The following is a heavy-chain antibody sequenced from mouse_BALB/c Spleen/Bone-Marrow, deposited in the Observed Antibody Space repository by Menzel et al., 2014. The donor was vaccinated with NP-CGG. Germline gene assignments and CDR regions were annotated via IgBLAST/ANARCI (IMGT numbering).Heavy chain of an antibody. Sequence: VQLQQSGAELAKPGASVKMSCKASGYTFTSYWMHWVKQRPGQGLEWIGYINPSTGYTEYNQKFKDKATLTADKSSSTAYMQLGSLTSEDSAVYYCARSYYGYLYYFDYWGQGTTLTVSS. D-gene: IGHD1-2*01. CDR3: ARSYYGYLYYFDY. CDR1: GYTFTSYW. CDR2: INPSTGYT. V-gene: IGHV1-7*01. J-gene: IGHJ2*01.